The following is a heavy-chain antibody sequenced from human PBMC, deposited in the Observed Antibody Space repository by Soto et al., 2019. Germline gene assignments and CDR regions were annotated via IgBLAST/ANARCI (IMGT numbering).Heavy chain of an antibody. J-gene: IGHJ4*02. CDR3: AKAGSYSGSSGRVDY. CDR1: GASIRGNY. D-gene: IGHD1-26*01. V-gene: IGHV4-59*01. CDR2: IYYSVTT. Sequence: SETLSLTFNFSGASIRGNYWSWIRQPPGKVLEWIVYIYYSVTTNYNPSLDSLVTISVDTPKSQFSLKLTSVTPADTAVYYCAKAGSYSGSSGRVDYWGQGILVTVS.